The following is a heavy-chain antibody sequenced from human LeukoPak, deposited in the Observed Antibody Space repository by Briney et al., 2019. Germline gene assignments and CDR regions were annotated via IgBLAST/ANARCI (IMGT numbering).Heavy chain of an antibody. Sequence: SQTLSLTCAISGDSVSSNSAAWNWIRQSPPRGLEWLGRTYYRSKWYNDYAVSVKSRITINPDTSKNQFSLQLNSVAPEDTAVYYCARGVGVGATGFDPWGQGTLVTVSS. D-gene: IGHD1-26*01. CDR3: ARGVGVGATGFDP. J-gene: IGHJ5*02. CDR1: GDSVSSNSAA. V-gene: IGHV6-1*01. CDR2: TYYRSKWYN.